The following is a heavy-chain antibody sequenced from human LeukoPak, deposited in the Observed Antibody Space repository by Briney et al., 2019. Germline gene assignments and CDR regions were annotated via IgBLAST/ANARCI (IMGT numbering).Heavy chain of an antibody. V-gene: IGHV3-13*04. J-gene: IGHJ3*02. CDR1: GFAFSTYD. Sequence: PGGSLRLSCAASGFAFSTYDMHWGRQATGKGLEWVSAIGVAGDTYYPGSVKGRFTISRENAKNSLYLQMNSLRAGDTAVYYCARGFVHAFDIWGQGTMVTVSS. D-gene: IGHD6-6*01. CDR3: ARGFVHAFDI. CDR2: IGVAGDT.